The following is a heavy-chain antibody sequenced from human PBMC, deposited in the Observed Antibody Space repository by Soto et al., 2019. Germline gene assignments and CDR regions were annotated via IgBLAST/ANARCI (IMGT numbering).Heavy chain of an antibody. Sequence: QVQLQESGPGLVKSSETLSLTCTVSGASSSSYYWSWIRQPPGKGLEWIGYMNDFGRTIYNPSLNSRVTISLDTSKNQFSLKLNSAIAADTAVYYCARSFCRDAVRCNWFDPWGQGTLVTVSS. CDR2: MNDFGRT. D-gene: IGHD2-8*01. CDR3: ARSFCRDAVRCNWFDP. CDR1: GASSSSYY. J-gene: IGHJ5*02. V-gene: IGHV4-59*01.